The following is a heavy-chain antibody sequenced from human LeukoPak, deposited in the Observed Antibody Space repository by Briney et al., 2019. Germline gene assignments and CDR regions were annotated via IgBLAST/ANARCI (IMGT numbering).Heavy chain of an antibody. Sequence: GASVKVSCKASGYTFTSYYMHWVRQAPGQGLEWMGIINPSGGSTSYAQKFQGRVTMTRDTSTSTVYMELSSLRSEDTAVYYCARAWRYCSGGSCYTFDYWGQGTLVTVSS. D-gene: IGHD2-15*01. CDR2: INPSGGST. J-gene: IGHJ4*02. CDR3: ARAWRYCSGGSCYTFDY. V-gene: IGHV1-46*01. CDR1: GYTFTSYY.